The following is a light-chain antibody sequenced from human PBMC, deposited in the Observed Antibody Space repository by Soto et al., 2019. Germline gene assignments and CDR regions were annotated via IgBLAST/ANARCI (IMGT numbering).Light chain of an antibody. J-gene: IGKJ1*01. CDR1: QSVGSD. CDR3: QQYGRSPTT. V-gene: IGKV3-20*01. CDR2: SAS. Sequence: EMVMTQSPATLSVSPGARATLSCRASQSVGSDLVWYRQKPGQAPRFLIYSASSRATGIPDRFSGSGSGTDFTLTISRLEPEDFAVYYCQQYGRSPTTFGQGTKV.